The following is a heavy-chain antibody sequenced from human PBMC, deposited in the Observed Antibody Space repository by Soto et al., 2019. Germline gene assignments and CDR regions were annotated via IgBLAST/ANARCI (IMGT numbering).Heavy chain of an antibody. J-gene: IGHJ4*02. CDR2: ISYDGSNK. Sequence: GGSLRLSCAASGFTVSSNYMSWVRQAPGKGLEWVAVISYDGSNKYYADSVKGRFTISRDNSKNTVYLQMNSLRAEDTAVYYCVKGNYFDYWGEGT. V-gene: IGHV3-30*18. CDR1: GFTVSSNY. CDR3: VKGNYFDY.